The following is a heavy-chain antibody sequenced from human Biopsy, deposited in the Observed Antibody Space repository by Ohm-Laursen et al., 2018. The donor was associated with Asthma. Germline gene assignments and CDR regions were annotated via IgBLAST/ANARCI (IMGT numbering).Heavy chain of an antibody. CDR1: GFTFSDYD. D-gene: IGHD1-20*01. CDR2: ISYDGTNK. J-gene: IGHJ6*02. V-gene: IGHV3-30-3*01. CDR3: ARDLRSDNWNPWGMDV. Sequence: SSLRLSRAASGFTFSDYDMHWVRQAPGKGLEWVAAISYDGTNKDYADSVKGRFTFSGDNSQNTLSLEMNSLRVEDTAVYYCARDLRSDNWNPWGMDVWGLGTTVTVAS.